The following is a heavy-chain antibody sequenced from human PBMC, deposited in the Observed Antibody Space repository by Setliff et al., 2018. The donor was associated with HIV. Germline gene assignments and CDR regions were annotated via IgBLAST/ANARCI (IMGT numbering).Heavy chain of an antibody. Sequence: GESLKISCVVSGFTFSSFAMSWVRQAPGKGLEWVSVVGGSGGNTYYADSVKGRFTISRDNSKNTLYLQMNSLRAEDTAFYYCAKDSKVAYGSSDHQYFHHWGQGTLVTVSS. CDR3: AKDSKVAYGSSDHQYFHH. V-gene: IGHV3-23*01. CDR2: VGGSGGNT. D-gene: IGHD3-22*01. CDR1: GFTFSSFA. J-gene: IGHJ1*01.